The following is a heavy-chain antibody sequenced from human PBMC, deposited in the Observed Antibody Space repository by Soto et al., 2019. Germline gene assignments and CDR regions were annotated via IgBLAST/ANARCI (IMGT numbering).Heavy chain of an antibody. CDR2: IKSTVDVGTT. Sequence: AWSLRRSCAASGFPFTHAWRSWVRPAKGKGLEWVGRIKSTVDVGTTDYAAPVKGRFAISRDDSRNTLYLQMSSLRAVDTAVYYCVHPRSTVQIPPTWGQGTRVTVSA. J-gene: IGHJ5*02. CDR1: GFPFTHAW. V-gene: IGHV3-15*05. CDR3: VHPRSTVQIPPT. D-gene: IGHD4-17*01.